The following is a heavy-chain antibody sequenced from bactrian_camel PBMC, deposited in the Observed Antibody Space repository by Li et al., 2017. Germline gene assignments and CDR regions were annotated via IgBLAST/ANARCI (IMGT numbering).Heavy chain of an antibody. D-gene: IGHD6*01. CDR1: GFTFSSYY. V-gene: IGHV3S40*01. CDR2: IGSGGGAT. CDR3: ATWGTVVAGRYEYNY. J-gene: IGHJ4*01. Sequence: DVQLVESGRGLVQPGGSLRLSCAASGFTFSSYYMRWVRQTPGKGLEWVSSIGSGGGATVYADSVKGRFTISRANAKNTVYLQMNSLKFEDTALYYCATWGTVVAGRYEYNYWGQGTQVTVS.